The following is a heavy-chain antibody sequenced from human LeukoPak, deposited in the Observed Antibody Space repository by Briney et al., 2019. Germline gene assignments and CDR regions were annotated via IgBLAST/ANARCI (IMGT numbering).Heavy chain of an antibody. CDR2: INPVSGNT. D-gene: IGHD3-10*01. CDR1: GYTFISFA. Sequence: ASVKVSFKASGYTFISFAMHWVRQAPGQRLEWMGWINPVSGNTKYSQNFQGRVTITRDTSASSAYMELSGLKSEDTAVYYCARGVNYYDSGTYYTPYNWFDPWGQGTLVTVSS. J-gene: IGHJ5*02. V-gene: IGHV1-3*01. CDR3: ARGVNYYDSGTYYTPYNWFDP.